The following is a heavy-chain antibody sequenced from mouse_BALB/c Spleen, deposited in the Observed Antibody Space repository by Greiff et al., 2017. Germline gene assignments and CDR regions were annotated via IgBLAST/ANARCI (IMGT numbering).Heavy chain of an antibody. CDR3: VRDRAGAYFDV. CDR2: IWTGGGT. Sequence: VKLVESGPGLVAPSQSLSITCTVSGFSLTSYDISWIRQPPGKGLEWLGVIWTGGGTNYNSAFMSRLSISKDNSKSQVFLKMNSLQTDDTAIYYCVRDRAGAYFDVWGAGTTVTVSS. D-gene: IGHD3-3*01. CDR1: GFSLTSYD. V-gene: IGHV2-9-2*01. J-gene: IGHJ1*01.